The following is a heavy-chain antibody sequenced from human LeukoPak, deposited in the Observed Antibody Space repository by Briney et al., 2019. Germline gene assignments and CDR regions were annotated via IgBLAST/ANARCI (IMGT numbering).Heavy chain of an antibody. J-gene: IGHJ4*02. CDR2: ISSSSSYT. V-gene: IGHV3-11*06. CDR3: ARSGRYFDWLLDY. Sequence: GGSLRLSCAASGFTFSDHYMSWIRQAPGKGLEWVSYISSSSSYTNYADSVKGRFTISRDNAKSSLYLQMNSLRAEDTAVYYCARSGRYFDWLLDYWGQGTLVTVSS. CDR1: GFTFSDHY. D-gene: IGHD3-9*01.